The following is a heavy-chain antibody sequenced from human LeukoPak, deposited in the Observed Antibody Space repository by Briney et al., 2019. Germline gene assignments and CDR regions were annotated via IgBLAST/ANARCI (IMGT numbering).Heavy chain of an antibody. D-gene: IGHD3-10*01. CDR1: GGSFSGYY. V-gene: IGHV4-34*01. CDR3: ARVSGYYGTGTYYLDN. CDR2: INHSGST. J-gene: IGHJ4*02. Sequence: SETLSPTCAVYGGSFSGYYWSWIRQPPGKGLEWIGEINHSGSTNYNPSLKSRVTISVDTSKNQFSLKLSSVTAADTAVYYCARVSGYYGTGTYYLDNWGQGTLVTVSS.